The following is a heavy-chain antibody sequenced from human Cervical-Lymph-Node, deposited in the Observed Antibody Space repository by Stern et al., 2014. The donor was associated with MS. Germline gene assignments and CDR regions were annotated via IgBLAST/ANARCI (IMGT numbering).Heavy chain of an antibody. CDR1: GFSLSNSG. Sequence: VQLVESGGGVVQPGGSLTLSCAASGFSLSNSGMRWVLQAPGKGLEWVAVMSFVGGNKKYGDSVKGRFSISRDMANNTLFLQMNSLRPEDTAVYYCMGVGDAMHVWGQGTTVIVSS. CDR2: MSFVGGNK. J-gene: IGHJ6*02. V-gene: IGHV3-30*03. CDR3: MGVGDAMHV.